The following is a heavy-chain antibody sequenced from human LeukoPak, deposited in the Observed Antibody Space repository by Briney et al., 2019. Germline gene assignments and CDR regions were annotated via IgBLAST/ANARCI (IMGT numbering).Heavy chain of an antibody. D-gene: IGHD1-26*01. J-gene: IGHJ4*02. CDR2: INIDGSNT. V-gene: IGHV3-74*01. CDR1: GFTVSSNY. CDR3: ATDQSVAGPTTADY. Sequence: GGSLRLSCAASGFTVSSNYMSWVRQTPGKGLVWVSRINIDGSNTIYADSVKGRFTISRDNAKNTLYLQMNSLRAEDTAVYYCATDQSVAGPTTADYWGQGTLVTVSS.